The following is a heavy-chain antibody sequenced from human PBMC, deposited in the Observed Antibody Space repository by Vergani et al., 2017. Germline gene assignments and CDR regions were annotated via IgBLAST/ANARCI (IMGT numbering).Heavy chain of an antibody. J-gene: IGHJ6*02. Sequence: QVQLVESGPGLVKPSEILSPTCAVSGYSISSGYYWGWLRQPPGKGLEWLGSLYHSGSTYYNPSLKSRVTISVDTSKNQFSLKLSSVTAADTAVYYCSRRRLEDSGYDFGVMAVWGQGTTVTVSS. D-gene: IGHD5-12*01. CDR1: GYSISSGYY. CDR3: SRRRLEDSGYDFGVMAV. V-gene: IGHV4-38-2*01. CDR2: LYHSGST.